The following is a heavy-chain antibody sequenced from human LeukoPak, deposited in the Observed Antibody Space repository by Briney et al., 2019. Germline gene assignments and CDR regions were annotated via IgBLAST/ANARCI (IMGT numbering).Heavy chain of an antibody. CDR2: IYTSGST. D-gene: IGHD3-3*01. CDR3: ARGPDFWSGYSYYMDV. Sequence: SETLSLTCTVSGGSISSYYWSWIRQPAGKGLEWIGRIYTSGSTNYNPSLKSRVTMSVDTSKNQFSLKLSSVTAADTAVYYCARGPDFWSGYSYYMDVWGKGTTVTVSS. CDR1: GGSISSYY. V-gene: IGHV4-4*07. J-gene: IGHJ6*03.